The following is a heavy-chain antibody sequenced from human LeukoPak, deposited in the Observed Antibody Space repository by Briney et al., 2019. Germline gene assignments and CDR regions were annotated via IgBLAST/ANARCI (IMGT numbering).Heavy chain of an antibody. CDR2: IIHSGST. CDR1: GGSLSGYH. CDR3: ARGKRRDSFKNVFDI. V-gene: IGHV4-34*01. J-gene: IGHJ3*02. Sequence: SETLSLTCTVSGGSLSGYHWSWIRQSPGRGLDWIGEIIHSGSTNYNPSLMSRVTMTQDTSKNHFSLRLSAVTAADTAVYYCARGKRRDSFKNVFDIWGQGTMVTVSS. D-gene: IGHD3-22*01.